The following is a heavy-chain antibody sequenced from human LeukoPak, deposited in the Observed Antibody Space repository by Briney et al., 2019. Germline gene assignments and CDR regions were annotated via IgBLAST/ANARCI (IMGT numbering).Heavy chain of an antibody. Sequence: SETLSLTCAVSGDSISSSNWWSWVRQPPGKGLEWCGEIYHFGSTNYIPSLKSRVTISVDKSKNHFSLKLNSVTAADTAMYYCAATVDTTLIAGFDYWGQGTLVTVSS. CDR1: GDSISSSNW. CDR2: IYHFGST. CDR3: AATVDTTLIAGFDY. V-gene: IGHV4-4*02. J-gene: IGHJ4*02. D-gene: IGHD5-18*01.